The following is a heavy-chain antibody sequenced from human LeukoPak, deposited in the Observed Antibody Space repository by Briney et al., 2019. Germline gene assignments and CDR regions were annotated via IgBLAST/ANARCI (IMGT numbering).Heavy chain of an antibody. D-gene: IGHD3-10*01. J-gene: IGHJ4*02. V-gene: IGHV3-66*01. CDR1: GFTVSSNY. CDR2: IYSGGTT. CDR3: ARGEARGSGTVYVDY. Sequence: PGGSLRLSCAASGFTVSSNYMSWVRQAPGKGLEWVSVIYSGGTTYYADSVKGRFTISRDNSKNTLHLQMNSLRAEDTAVYYCARGEARGSGTVYVDYWGRGILVTVSS.